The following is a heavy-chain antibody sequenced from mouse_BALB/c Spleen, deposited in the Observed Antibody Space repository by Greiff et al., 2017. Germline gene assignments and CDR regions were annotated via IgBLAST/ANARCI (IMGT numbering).Heavy chain of an antibody. V-gene: IGHV3-8*02. J-gene: IGHJ4*01. CDR1: GDSFTSGY. CDR2: ISYSGST. Sequence: DVQLQESGPSLVQPSQTLSLTCSVTGDSFTSGYWNWIRKFPGNKLEYMGYISYSGSTYYNPSLKSRISITRDTSKNQYYLQLNSVTTDDTATYYCARYIWYGSDYAMDYWGQGTSVTVSS. D-gene: IGHD1-1*01. CDR3: ARYIWYGSDYAMDY.